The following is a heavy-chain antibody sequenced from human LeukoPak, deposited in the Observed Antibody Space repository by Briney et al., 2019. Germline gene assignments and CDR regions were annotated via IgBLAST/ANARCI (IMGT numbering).Heavy chain of an antibody. CDR3: ARHVIYSGDYSFWFDP. D-gene: IGHD1-26*01. CDR2: IYAGGDT. J-gene: IGHJ5*02. V-gene: IGHV4-59*08. Sequence: PSETLSLTCSVSGGSISTSYWSWIRQPPGKGLEWIAFIYAGGDTNYNPSLRSRASISLDKSKNLCSLWLTSVTAADTAVYYCARHVIYSGDYSFWFDPWGLGTLVTVSS. CDR1: GGSISTSY.